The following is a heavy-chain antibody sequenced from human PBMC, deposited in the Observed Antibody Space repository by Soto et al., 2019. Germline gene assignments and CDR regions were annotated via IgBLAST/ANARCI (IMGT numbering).Heavy chain of an antibody. D-gene: IGHD3-9*01. CDR2: KDDSGTT. V-gene: IGHV4-61*01. Sequence: SETLSLTCSVSGDSGSTARNFWTWIRQPPGKGLEWIGDKDDSGTTNYNPSLKSRVTISVDMSKSLFSLSLSSVTAADTAVYFCARARYYDWCFDLWGLGTPVTVSS. CDR1: GDSGSTARNF. J-gene: IGHJ4*02. CDR3: ARARYYDWCFDL.